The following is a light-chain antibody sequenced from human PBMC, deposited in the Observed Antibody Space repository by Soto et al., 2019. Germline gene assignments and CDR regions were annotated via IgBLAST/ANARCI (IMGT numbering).Light chain of an antibody. V-gene: IGKV4-1*01. CDR1: QSVLYSSNHQNY. CDR3: QQYYTTPLT. J-gene: IGKJ4*01. CDR2: WAS. Sequence: DIVLTPSPDSLAVSLDARSTLHCKSSQSVLYSSNHQNYLAWYQQKPGQPPQLLIYWASTRESGVPDRFSGSGSGTDFTLTISSLQAEDVAVYYCQQYYTTPLTFGGGTKVDIK.